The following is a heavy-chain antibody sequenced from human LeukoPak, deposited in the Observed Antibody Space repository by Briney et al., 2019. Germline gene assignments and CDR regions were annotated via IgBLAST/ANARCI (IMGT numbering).Heavy chain of an antibody. CDR2: INSGGIS. V-gene: IGHV4-4*07. D-gene: IGHD3-10*01. CDR1: GDSISSDY. Sequence: PSETLSLTCSVSGDSISSDYWSWIRQPAGNGLEWIGRINSGGISNYNASLKSRVTMSLDTSKNQFSLKLSSVTAADTAVYYCARARGAGAFDIWGQGTMVTVSS. CDR3: ARARGAGAFDI. J-gene: IGHJ3*02.